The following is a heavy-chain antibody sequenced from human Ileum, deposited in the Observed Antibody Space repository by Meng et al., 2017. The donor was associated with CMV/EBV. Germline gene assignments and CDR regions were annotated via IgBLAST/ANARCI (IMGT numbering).Heavy chain of an antibody. D-gene: IGHD3-3*01. CDR2: IYHSGST. J-gene: IGHJ6*02. CDR3: ARHSLETIFGVVIIGRYGMDA. V-gene: IGHV4-38-2*02. CDR1: GYSISSGYY. Sequence: GSLRLSCTVSGYSISSGYYWGWIRQPPGKGLEWIGSIYHSGSTYYNPSLKSRVTISVDPSTNQFSRKLRSVTAADTAVFYCARHSLETIFGVVIIGRYGMDAWGQGTTVTVSS.